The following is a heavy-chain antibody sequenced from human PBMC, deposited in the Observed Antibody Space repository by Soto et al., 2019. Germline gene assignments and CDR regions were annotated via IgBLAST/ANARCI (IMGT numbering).Heavy chain of an antibody. CDR2: INPETGAT. D-gene: IGHD2-2*01. CDR1: GYTFTGYY. CDR3: ARERYQVISDGMDV. Sequence: ASVKVSCKASGYTFTGYYVHWVREAPGQGLEWMGWINPETGATSYAQKFQGRVTLSRDTSINTAYLELSSLRFDDAAVYFCARERYQVISDGMDVWGQGTTVTVSS. V-gene: IGHV1-2*02. J-gene: IGHJ6*02.